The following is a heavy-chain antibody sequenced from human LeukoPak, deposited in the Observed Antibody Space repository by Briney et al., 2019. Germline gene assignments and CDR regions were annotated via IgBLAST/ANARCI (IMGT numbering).Heavy chain of an antibody. J-gene: IGHJ4*02. CDR1: GGSISSYY. CDR2: IYYSGST. CDR3: ARAEDTAMVIDY. V-gene: IGHV4-59*01. Sequence: SETLSLTCTVSGGSISSYYWSRIPQPPGKGLEWIGYIYYSGSTNYNPSLKSRVTISVDTSKNQFSLKLSSVTAADTAVYYCARAEDTAMVIDYWGQGTLVTVSS. D-gene: IGHD5-18*01.